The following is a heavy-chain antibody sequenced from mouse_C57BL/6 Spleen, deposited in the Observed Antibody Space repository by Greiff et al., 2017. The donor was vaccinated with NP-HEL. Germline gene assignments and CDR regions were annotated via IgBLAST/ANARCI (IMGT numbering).Heavy chain of an antibody. V-gene: IGHV5-4*01. CDR3: ARDEGFAY. J-gene: IGHJ3*01. CDR1: GFTFSSYA. Sequence: EVHLVESGGGLVKPGGSLKLSCAASGFTFSSYAMSWVRQTPGKRLEWFATISDGGSYTYYPDNVKGRFTISRDNGKNNQYLLMTHLTSEDTGKYYCARDEGFAYWGQRTLVTVSA. CDR2: ISDGGSYT.